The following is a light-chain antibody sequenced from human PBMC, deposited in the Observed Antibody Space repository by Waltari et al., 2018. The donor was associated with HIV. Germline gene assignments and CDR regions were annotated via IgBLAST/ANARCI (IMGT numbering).Light chain of an antibody. CDR1: SSEVGSYNF. CDR2: DVS. J-gene: IGLJ2*01. Sequence: QSALTQPRSLSGSPGPSVTIPCPGTSSEVGSYNFVSWYQHHPGKAPNLILYDVSERPSGVPDRFSGSKSGNTASLTISGLQAEDEADYYCCSYAGTYTFVVFGGGTKLTVL. V-gene: IGLV2-11*01. CDR3: CSYAGTYTFVV.